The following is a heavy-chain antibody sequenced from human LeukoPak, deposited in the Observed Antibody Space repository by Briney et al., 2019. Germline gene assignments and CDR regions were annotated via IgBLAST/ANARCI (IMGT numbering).Heavy chain of an antibody. CDR3: ASGGDTDAFDI. CDR1: GFTFSSYA. J-gene: IGHJ3*02. V-gene: IGHV3-30-3*01. Sequence: GGSLRLSCAASGFTFSSYAMHWVRQAPGKGLEWVAVISYDGSNKYYADSVKGRFTISRDNSKNTLYLQMNSQRAEDTAVYYCASGGDTDAFDIWGQGTMVTVSS. CDR2: ISYDGSNK. D-gene: IGHD2-21*02.